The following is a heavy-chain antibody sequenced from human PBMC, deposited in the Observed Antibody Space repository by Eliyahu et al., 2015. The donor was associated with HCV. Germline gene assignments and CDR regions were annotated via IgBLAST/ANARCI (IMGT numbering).Heavy chain of an antibody. V-gene: IGHV3-21*01. CDR2: ISSISSYI. CDR3: ARAVAGRGVLDY. CDR1: GFTFSSYS. J-gene: IGHJ4*02. D-gene: IGHD6-19*01. Sequence: EVQLVESGGGLVKPGGSLRLSCAASGFTFSSYSMNWVPPSPGEGAGWVSSISSISSYIYYADSVKGRFTISRDNAKNSLDLQMNSLRAEDTAVYYCARAVAGRGVLDYWGQGTLVTVSS.